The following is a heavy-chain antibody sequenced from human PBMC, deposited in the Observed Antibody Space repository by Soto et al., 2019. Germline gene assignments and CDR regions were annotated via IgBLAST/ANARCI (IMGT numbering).Heavy chain of an antibody. CDR2: IYYSGST. Sequence: QLQLQESGPGLVKPSETLSLTCTVSGGSISSSSYYWGWIRQPPGKGLVWIGSIYYSGSTYYNPSLQSRVTVPVDTSKNQLSLMLSSVTAADTAVYYCATDITIFGVVIPDYYYGMDVWGQGTTVTVSS. CDR3: ATDITIFGVVIPDYYYGMDV. D-gene: IGHD3-3*01. V-gene: IGHV4-39*01. J-gene: IGHJ6*02. CDR1: GGSISSSSYY.